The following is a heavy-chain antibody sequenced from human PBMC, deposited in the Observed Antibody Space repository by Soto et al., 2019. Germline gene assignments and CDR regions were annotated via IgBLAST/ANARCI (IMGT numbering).Heavy chain of an antibody. D-gene: IGHD2-15*01. CDR3: ARDLGYSSGGRCSRLQCYYYYGMDV. CDR1: GFTFSYYG. V-gene: IGHV3-33*01. Sequence: QVQVVESGGGVVQPGRSLRLSCAASGFTFSYYGMHWVRQAPGKGLEWVAVIWYDGSSQYYVDSVKGRFTISRDNSKNMLYLQMNSLRAEDTAVYYCARDLGYSSGGRCSRLQCYYYYGMDVWGQGTTVTVSS. J-gene: IGHJ6*02. CDR2: IWYDGSSQ.